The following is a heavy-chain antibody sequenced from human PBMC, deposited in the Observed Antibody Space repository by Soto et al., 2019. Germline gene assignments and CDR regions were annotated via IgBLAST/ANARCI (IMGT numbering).Heavy chain of an antibody. V-gene: IGHV1-18*04. CDR1: GYTFTNYG. CDR3: VEEGCYSGSGSDPPRLYYGMDV. J-gene: IGHJ6*04. Sequence: QVQLVKSGAEVKKPGASVKVSCKASGYTFTNYGISWVRQAPGQGLEWMGWISDDNGNTYYGTKFQGRVTMTTDTCKRTAYLGRKSLRADYTAVYSCVEEGCYSGSGSDPPRLYYGMDVWGEGTTVTVSS. D-gene: IGHD3-10*01. CDR2: ISDDNGNT.